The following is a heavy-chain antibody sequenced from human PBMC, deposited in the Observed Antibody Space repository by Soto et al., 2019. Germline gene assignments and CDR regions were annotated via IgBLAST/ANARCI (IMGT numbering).Heavy chain of an antibody. CDR1: GFTFSSYS. CDR3: ARGLGDFPEYYFDY. J-gene: IGHJ4*02. Sequence: EVQLVESGGGLVQPGGSLRLSCAASGFTFSSYSMNWVRQAPGKGLEWVSYISSSSSTIYYADSVKGRFTISRDNAKNSLYLQMNSLRAEDTAVYYCARGLGDFPEYYFDYWGQGTLVTVSS. CDR2: ISSSSSTI. D-gene: IGHD3-3*01. V-gene: IGHV3-48*01.